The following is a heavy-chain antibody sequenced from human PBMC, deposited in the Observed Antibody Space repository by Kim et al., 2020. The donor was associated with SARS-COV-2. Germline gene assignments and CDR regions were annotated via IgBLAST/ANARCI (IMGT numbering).Heavy chain of an antibody. Sequence: SVKVSCKASGGTFSSYAISWVRQAPGQGLEWMGGIIPIFGTANYAQKFQGRVTITADESTSTAYMELSSLRSEDTAVYYCARDLGQQLAYFQHWGQGTLVTVSS. CDR2: IIPIFGTA. J-gene: IGHJ1*01. CDR3: ARDLGQQLAYFQH. D-gene: IGHD6-13*01. CDR1: GGTFSSYA. V-gene: IGHV1-69*13.